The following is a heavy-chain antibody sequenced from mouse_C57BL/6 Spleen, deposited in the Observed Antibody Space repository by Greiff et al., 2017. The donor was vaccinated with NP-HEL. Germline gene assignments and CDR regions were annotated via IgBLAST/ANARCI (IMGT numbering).Heavy chain of an antibody. J-gene: IGHJ2*01. CDR3: ALVVADFDY. D-gene: IGHD1-1*01. Sequence: EVQLMESGPGLVKPSQSLSLTCSVTGYSITSGYYWYWIRQFPGNNLEWMGYISYDGSNNYNPSLKNRISITRDTSKNQFFLKLNSLTTEATATYYCALVVADFDYWGQGTTLTVSS. CDR1: GYSITSGYY. CDR2: ISYDGSN. V-gene: IGHV3-6*01.